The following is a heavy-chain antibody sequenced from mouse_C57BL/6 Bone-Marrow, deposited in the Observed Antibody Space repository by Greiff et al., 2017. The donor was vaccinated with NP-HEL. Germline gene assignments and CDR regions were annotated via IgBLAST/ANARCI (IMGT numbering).Heavy chain of an antibody. D-gene: IGHD3-3*01. V-gene: IGHV1-69*01. CDR2: IDPSDSYT. J-gene: IGHJ2*01. CDR1: GYTFTSYW. CDR3: ARGGGLDDY. Sequence: QVQLQQPGAELVMPGASVKLSCKASGYTFTSYWMHWVKQRPGQGPEWIGEIDPSDSYTNYNQKFKGKSTLTVDKSSSTAYMQLSSLTSEDSAVYYCARGGGLDDYWGQGTTLTVSS.